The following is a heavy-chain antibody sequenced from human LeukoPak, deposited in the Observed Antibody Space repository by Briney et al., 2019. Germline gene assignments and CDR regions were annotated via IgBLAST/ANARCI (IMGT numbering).Heavy chain of an antibody. CDR1: GGSISSYY. D-gene: IGHD2-2*01. CDR2: IYYSGST. Sequence: SETLSLTCTVSGGSISSYYWSWIRQPPGKGLEWIGYIYYSGSTNYNPSLKSRVTISVDTSKNQFSLKLSSMTAADTAVYYCARIPVDRYCSSTSCYYFDYWGQGTLVTVSS. CDR3: ARIPVDRYCSSTSCYYFDY. J-gene: IGHJ4*02. V-gene: IGHV4-59*01.